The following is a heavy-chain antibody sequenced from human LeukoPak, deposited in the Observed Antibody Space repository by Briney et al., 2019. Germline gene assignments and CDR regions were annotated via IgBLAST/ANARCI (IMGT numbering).Heavy chain of an antibody. CDR1: GGSFSGYY. D-gene: IGHD3-3*01. Sequence: NSSETLSLTCAVYGGSFSGYYWSWIRQPPGKGLEWIGEINHSGSTNYNPSLKSRVTISVDTSKNQFSLKLSSVTAADTAMYYCARANIEDYDFWSGYRADAFDIWGQGTMVTVSS. CDR3: ARANIEDYDFWSGYRADAFDI. J-gene: IGHJ3*02. CDR2: INHSGST. V-gene: IGHV4-34*01.